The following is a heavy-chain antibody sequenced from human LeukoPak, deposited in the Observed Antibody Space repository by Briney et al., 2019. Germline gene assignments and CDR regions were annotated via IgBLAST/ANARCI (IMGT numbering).Heavy chain of an antibody. Sequence: SGGSLRLSCAASGFTFSSYAMSWVRQAPGKGLEWVSAISGSGGSTYYADSVKGRFTISRDNSKNTLYLQMNSLRAEDTAVYYCAREYAAYYDFWSGYYPFYFDYWGQGTLVTVSS. CDR2: ISGSGGST. CDR1: GFTFSSYA. V-gene: IGHV3-23*01. J-gene: IGHJ4*02. D-gene: IGHD3-3*01. CDR3: AREYAAYYDFWSGYYPFYFDY.